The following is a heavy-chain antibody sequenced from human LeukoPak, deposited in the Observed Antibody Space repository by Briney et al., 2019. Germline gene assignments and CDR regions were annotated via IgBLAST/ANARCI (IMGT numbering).Heavy chain of an antibody. CDR1: GSTFSRDC. CDR2: IKQDGSEI. Sequence: QPGRSLRLALAVAGSTFSRDCMSSVPHAPGKGVEWVANIKQDGSEIHSVHSVKGRLTISRDNAKNSLYLQMNSLRAEDTAVYCWARGRPTMDVWGQGTTVTASS. V-gene: IGHV3-7*01. J-gene: IGHJ6*02. CDR3: ARGRPTMDV.